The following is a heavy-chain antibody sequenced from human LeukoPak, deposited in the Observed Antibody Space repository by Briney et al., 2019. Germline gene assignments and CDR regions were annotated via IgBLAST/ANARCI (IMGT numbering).Heavy chain of an antibody. CDR2: ISYDGSNK. CDR3: ARAGDYGGNSVYFQH. J-gene: IGHJ1*01. CDR1: GFTFSSYA. V-gene: IGHV3-30*04. Sequence: PGRPLRLSCAASGFTFSSYAMHWVRQAPGKGLEWVAVISYDGSNKYYADSVKGRFTISRDNSKNTLYLQMNSLRAEDTAVYYCARAGDYGGNSVYFQHWGQGTLVTVSS. D-gene: IGHD4-23*01.